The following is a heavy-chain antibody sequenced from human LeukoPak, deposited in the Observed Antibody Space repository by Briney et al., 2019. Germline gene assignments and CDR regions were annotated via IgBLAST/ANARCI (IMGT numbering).Heavy chain of an antibody. J-gene: IGHJ4*02. D-gene: IGHD6-6*01. CDR3: ARGRSIAATSGYFDH. Sequence: GGSLRLSCAASGFTFSSYAMHWVRQAPGKGLEWVAAISYDGSNEYYADSVKGRFTISRDNSKNTLYLQMNSLRPEDTAVYYCARGRSIAATSGYFDHWGQGTLVTVSS. CDR1: GFTFSSYA. CDR2: ISYDGSNE. V-gene: IGHV3-30-3*01.